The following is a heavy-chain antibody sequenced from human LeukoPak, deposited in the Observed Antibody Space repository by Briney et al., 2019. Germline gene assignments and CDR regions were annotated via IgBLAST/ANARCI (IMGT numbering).Heavy chain of an antibody. CDR2: ISAYNGNI. CDR3: ARDYPTGYCSSTSCPWPFDY. V-gene: IGHV1-18*01. CDR1: GYTLTSYG. D-gene: IGHD2-2*01. Sequence: ASVKVSCKASGYTLTSYGISWVRQAPGQGLEWMGWISAYNGNINYAQKLQGRVTMTTDTSTSTAYMELRSLRSDDTAVYYCARDYPTGYCSSTSCPWPFDYWGQGTLVTVSS. J-gene: IGHJ4*02.